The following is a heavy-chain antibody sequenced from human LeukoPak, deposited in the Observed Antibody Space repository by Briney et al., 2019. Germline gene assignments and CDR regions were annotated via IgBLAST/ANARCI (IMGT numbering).Heavy chain of an antibody. CDR1: GGSISNYY. Sequence: SETLSLTCTVSGGSISNYYWGWIRQPPGKGLEWIGSIYHSGSTYYNPSLKSRVTISVDTSKNQFSLKLSSVTAADTAVYYCARATYYYDSSGYWTLEFDFDIWGQGTMVTVSS. V-gene: IGHV4-38-2*02. CDR3: ARATYYYDSSGYWTLEFDFDI. CDR2: IYHSGST. J-gene: IGHJ3*02. D-gene: IGHD3-22*01.